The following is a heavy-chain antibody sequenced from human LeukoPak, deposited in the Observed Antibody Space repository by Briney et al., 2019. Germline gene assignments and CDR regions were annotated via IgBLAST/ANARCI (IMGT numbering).Heavy chain of an antibody. CDR2: MNPNSGNT. Sequence: ASVKVSCKASGYTFTSYDINWVRQATGQGLEWMGWMNPNSGNTGYAQKFQGRVTITRNTSISTAYMELSSLRSEDTAVYYCARAFYPGYYSYMAVWGKGTTVTVSS. CDR1: GYTFTSYD. D-gene: IGHD3-3*02. CDR3: ARAFYPGYYSYMAV. V-gene: IGHV1-8*03. J-gene: IGHJ6*03.